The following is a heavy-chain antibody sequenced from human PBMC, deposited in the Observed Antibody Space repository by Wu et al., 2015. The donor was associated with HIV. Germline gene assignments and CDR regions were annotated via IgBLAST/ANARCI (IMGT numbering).Heavy chain of an antibody. J-gene: IGHJ3*02. D-gene: IGHD1-26*01. CDR2: INPRNGDT. CDR3: ARPGRESCTKISCPPRGNDALEM. Sequence: QVQLVQSGAGVKRPGASVKVSCRASGYNFIDYIVHWVRQAPGQGLEWVGWINPRNGDTKYAQKFQGRVTMTLDTPVATAFMDLRRLTSDDTAVYYCARPGRESCTKISCPPRGNDALEMWGQGTLVTVSS. CDR1: GYNFIDYI. V-gene: IGHV1-2*02.